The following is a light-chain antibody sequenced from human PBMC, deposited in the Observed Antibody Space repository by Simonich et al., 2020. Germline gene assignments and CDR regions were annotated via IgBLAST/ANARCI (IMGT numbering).Light chain of an antibody. J-gene: IGKJ4*01. CDR1: QSVLYSSNNKNY. CDR2: CAS. CDR3: QQYYSTPPLT. V-gene: IGKV4-1*01. Sequence: DIVMTQSPDSLAVSLGERATINCKSSQSVLYSSNNKNYLAWYQQKPGQPPKLLIYCASTRKSVVPDRVSGSGSGTDFTLTISSLQAEDVAVYYCQQYYSTPPLTFGGGTKVEIK.